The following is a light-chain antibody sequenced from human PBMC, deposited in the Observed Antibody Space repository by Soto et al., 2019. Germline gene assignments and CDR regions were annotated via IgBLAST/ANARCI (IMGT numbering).Light chain of an antibody. V-gene: IGLV1-51*01. CDR3: GSWDSSLSAYV. CDR1: SSNIGGNS. J-gene: IGLJ1*01. Sequence: QPVLTQPPSVSAAPGQKVTISCSGSSSNIGGNSVSWYQQLPGTAPKLLIYDDNKRPSGIPDRFSGSKSGTSATLGITGFQTGDEADYYCGSWDSSLSAYVFGNGTKVTVL. CDR2: DDN.